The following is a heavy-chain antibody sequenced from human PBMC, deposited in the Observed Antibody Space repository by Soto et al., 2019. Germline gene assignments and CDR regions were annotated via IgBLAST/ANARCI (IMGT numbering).Heavy chain of an antibody. Sequence: GGSLRLSCAASGFTFSSYSMNWVRQAPGKGLEWVSSISSSSSYIYYADSVKGRFTISRDNAKNSLYLQMNSLRAEDTAVYYCARDVVECSGGSCYSSYYFDYWGQGTLVTVSS. CDR3: ARDVVECSGGSCYSSYYFDY. CDR2: ISSSSSYI. J-gene: IGHJ4*02. CDR1: GFTFSSYS. V-gene: IGHV3-21*01. D-gene: IGHD2-15*01.